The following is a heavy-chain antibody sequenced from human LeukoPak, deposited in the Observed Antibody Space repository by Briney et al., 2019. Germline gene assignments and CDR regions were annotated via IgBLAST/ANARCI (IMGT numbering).Heavy chain of an antibody. CDR1: GGSFSGYY. CDR2: INHSGST. V-gene: IGHV4-34*09. Sequence: SETLSLTCAVYGGSFSGYYWSWIRQPPGKGLEWIGEINHSGSTNYNPSLKSRVTMTIDSSKNQFSLKLSSVSAADTAVYYCARMLGENWGQGTLVTVSS. CDR3: ARMLGEN. J-gene: IGHJ4*02. D-gene: IGHD3-10*02.